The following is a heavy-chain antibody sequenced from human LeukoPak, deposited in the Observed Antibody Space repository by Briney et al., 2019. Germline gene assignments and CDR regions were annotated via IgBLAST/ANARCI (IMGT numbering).Heavy chain of an antibody. J-gene: IGHJ3*02. CDR3: AKDGLNQDIVVVPATDAFDI. Sequence: GGSLRLSCAASGFTFSSYVMSWVRQAPGKGLEWVSAISGSGGSTYYADSVKGRFTISRDNSKNTLYLQMNSLRAEDTAVYYCAKDGLNQDIVVVPATDAFDIWGQGTMVTVSS. CDR2: ISGSGGST. CDR1: GFTFSSYV. D-gene: IGHD2-2*01. V-gene: IGHV3-23*01.